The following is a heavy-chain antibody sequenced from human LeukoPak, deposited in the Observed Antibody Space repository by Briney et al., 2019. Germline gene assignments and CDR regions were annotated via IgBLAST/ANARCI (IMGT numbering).Heavy chain of an antibody. J-gene: IGHJ5*02. V-gene: IGHV4-59*12. CDR3: ARVGWGNAAAHPNWLDP. CDR2: IYNSGST. CDR1: GGSISGYY. D-gene: IGHD6-6*01. Sequence: PSETLSRNSTVPGGSISGYYWNWIRQPPGKGLEWIGYIYNSGSTDYNPSLKSRVSISIDTSNNQFSLKLSSVTAADTAVYYCARVGWGNAAAHPNWLDPWGQGILVTVSS.